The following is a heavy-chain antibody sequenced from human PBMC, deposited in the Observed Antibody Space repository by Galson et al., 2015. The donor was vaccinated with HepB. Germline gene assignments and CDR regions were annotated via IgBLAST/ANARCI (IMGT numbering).Heavy chain of an antibody. J-gene: IGHJ4*02. D-gene: IGHD6-13*01. CDR2: IIPILGIA. V-gene: IGHV1-69*04. CDR3: AREVGTPGPIAAAGTIQYYFDY. CDR1: GGTFSGYA. Sequence: SVKVSCKASGGTFSGYAISWVRQAPGQGLEWMGRIIPILGIANYAQKFQGRVTITADKSTSTAYMELSSLRSEDTAVYYCAREVGTPGPIAAAGTIQYYFDYWGQGTLVTVSS.